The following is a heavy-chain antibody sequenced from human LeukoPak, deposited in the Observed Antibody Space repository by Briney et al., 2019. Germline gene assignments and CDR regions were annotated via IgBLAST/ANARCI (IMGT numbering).Heavy chain of an antibody. J-gene: IGHJ4*02. CDR1: GDPINGGNYF. V-gene: IGHV4-61*02. D-gene: IGHD1-7*01. CDR2: VHTSGAC. Sequence: SETLSLTCSVSGDPINGGNYFWTWIRQPAGKGLEWIGRVHTSGACDFNPSLESRVLISADISKNQFSLKLRSVTAADTAIYYCAREGWDYARYYLDYWGQGTLVTVSS. CDR3: AREGWDYARYYLDY.